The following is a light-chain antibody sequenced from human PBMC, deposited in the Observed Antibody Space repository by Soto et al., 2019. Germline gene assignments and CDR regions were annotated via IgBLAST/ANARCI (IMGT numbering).Light chain of an antibody. CDR1: SSDVGGYNY. CDR3: RSYTSSSTLYV. V-gene: IGLV2-14*01. CDR2: DVS. J-gene: IGLJ6*01. Sequence: QSALTQPASVSGSPGQSITISGTGTSSDVGGYNYVSWYQQHPGKAPKLMMYDVSNRPSGISNRFSGSKSGNTASLTISGLQAEDEADYSCRSYTSSSTLYVFGTGTKVTVL.